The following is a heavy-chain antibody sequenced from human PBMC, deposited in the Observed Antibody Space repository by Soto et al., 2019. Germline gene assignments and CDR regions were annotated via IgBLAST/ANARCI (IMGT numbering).Heavy chain of an antibody. V-gene: IGHV3-64D*06. CDR2: LSSNGIGT. Sequence: GGSLRLSCSGSGFTVSSFGMHWVRQAPGKGLEHVSTLSSNGIGTYYADSVKGRFTFSRDASKNTLYLQMSSLRTEDTAVYYCVKDMRQAEVGIRYRXGLDVWGQGTTVTXSS. J-gene: IGHJ6*02. D-gene: IGHD3-3*02. CDR3: VKDMRQAEVGIRYRXGLDV. CDR1: GFTVSSFG.